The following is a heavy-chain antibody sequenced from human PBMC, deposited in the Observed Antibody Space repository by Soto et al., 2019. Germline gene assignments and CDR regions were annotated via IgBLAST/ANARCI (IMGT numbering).Heavy chain of an antibody. J-gene: IGHJ4*02. Sequence: GESLKISCKGSGYSFTSYWIGWVRQMPGKGLEWMGIIYPGDSDTRYSPSFQGQVTISADKSISTAYLQWSSLKASDTAMYYCARQGSYYDSSAEVKFDYWGQGTLVTVSS. CDR3: ARQGSYYDSSAEVKFDY. V-gene: IGHV5-51*01. CDR1: GYSFTSYW. D-gene: IGHD3-22*01. CDR2: IYPGDSDT.